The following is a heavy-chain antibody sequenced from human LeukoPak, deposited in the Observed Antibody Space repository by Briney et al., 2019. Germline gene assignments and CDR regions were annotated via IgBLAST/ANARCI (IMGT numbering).Heavy chain of an antibody. D-gene: IGHD1-1*01. J-gene: IGHJ4*02. CDR2: INPNSGGT. V-gene: IGHV1-2*02. CDR1: GYTFTGYY. CDR3: ARVGGGDNWNDTDY. Sequence: ASVKVSCKASGYTFTGYYMHWVRQAPGQGLEWMGWINPNSGGTNYAQKFQGRVTMTRDTSISTAYMELSRLRSDDTAVYYCARVGGGDNWNDTDYWGQGTLVTVSS.